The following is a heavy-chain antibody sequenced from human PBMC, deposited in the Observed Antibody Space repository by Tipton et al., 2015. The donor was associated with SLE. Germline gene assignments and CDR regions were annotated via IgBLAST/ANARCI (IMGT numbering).Heavy chain of an antibody. CDR2: ISGSSDPK. V-gene: IGHV3-23*01. Sequence: SLRLSCAASGFTFSSYAMSWVRQAPGKGLDWVSTISGSSDPKYYADSVKGRFTISRDNAKKSLYLQMNSLRAEDTAVYYCAGGYCSSPSCQYYYYYGMDVWGQGTTVTVSS. CDR1: GFTFSSYA. J-gene: IGHJ6*02. CDR3: AGGYCSSPSCQYYYYYGMDV. D-gene: IGHD2-2*01.